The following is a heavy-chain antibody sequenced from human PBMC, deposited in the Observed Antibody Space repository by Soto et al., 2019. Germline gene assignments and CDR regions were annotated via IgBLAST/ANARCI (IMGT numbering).Heavy chain of an antibody. CDR3: ASRGVAGTDDYYYGMDV. V-gene: IGHV4-59*01. CDR1: GGSISRYY. J-gene: IGHJ6*02. D-gene: IGHD6-19*01. Sequence: SETLSLTCTVSGGSISRYYWSWIRQPPGKGLEWIGYIYYSGSTNYNPSLKSRVTISVDTSKNQFSLKLSSVTAADTAMYYCASRGVAGTDDYYYGMDVWGQGTTVTVSS. CDR2: IYYSGST.